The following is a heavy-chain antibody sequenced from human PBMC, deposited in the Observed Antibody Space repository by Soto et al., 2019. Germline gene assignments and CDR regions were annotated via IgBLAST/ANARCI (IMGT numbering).Heavy chain of an antibody. CDR2: IKSKTDGGTT. D-gene: IGHD3-16*02. Sequence: EVQLVESGGGLVKPGGSLRLSCAASGFTFSNAWMNWVRQAPGKGLEWVGRIKSKTDGGTTDYAAPVKGRFTISRDDSKNTLYLQMNSLKTGDTAVYYCTTDRFYDYAWGSYRPEGYYYGMDVWGQGTTVTVSS. CDR3: TTDRFYDYAWGSYRPEGYYYGMDV. J-gene: IGHJ6*02. V-gene: IGHV3-15*07. CDR1: GFTFSNAW.